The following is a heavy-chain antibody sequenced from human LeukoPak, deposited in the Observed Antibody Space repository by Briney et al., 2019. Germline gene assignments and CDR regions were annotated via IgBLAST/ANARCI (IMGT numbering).Heavy chain of an antibody. J-gene: IGHJ4*02. CDR2: INPNSGGT. CDR1: GYTFTGFY. V-gene: IGHV1-2*02. D-gene: IGHD6-13*01. CDR3: ARESPGGQQLAGGFDY. Sequence: ASVKVSCKASGYTFTGFYMHWVRQAPGQGLEWMGWINPNSGGTKYAQKFQGRVTMTRDTSISTAYMELSRLRSDDTAVYYCARESPGGQQLAGGFDYWGQGTLVTVSS.